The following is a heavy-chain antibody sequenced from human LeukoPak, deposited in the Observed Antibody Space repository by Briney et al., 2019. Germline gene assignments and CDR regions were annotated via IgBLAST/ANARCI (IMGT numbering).Heavy chain of an antibody. V-gene: IGHV5-51*01. CDR2: TYPGDSDT. Sequence: GESLKISCKGSGYSFTSYWIGWVRQMPGKGLEWMGITYPGDSDTRYSPSFQGQVTISADKSISTAYVQWTSLKASDTAMYYCARQGWLQYPHYWGQGTLVTVSS. J-gene: IGHJ4*02. CDR1: GYSFTSYW. CDR3: ARQGWLQYPHY. D-gene: IGHD5-24*01.